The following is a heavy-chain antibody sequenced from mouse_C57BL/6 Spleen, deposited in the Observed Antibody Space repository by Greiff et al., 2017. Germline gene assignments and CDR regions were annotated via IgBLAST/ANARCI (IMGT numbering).Heavy chain of an antibody. D-gene: IGHD1-1*01. CDR1: GYTFTDYN. V-gene: IGHV1-18*01. CDR2: INPNNGGT. J-gene: IGHJ4*01. CDR3: ARRRLLGAMDY. Sequence: VHVKQSGPELVKPGASVKIPCKASGYTFTDYNMDWVKQSHGKSLEWIGDINPNNGGTIYNQKFKGKATLTVDKSSSTAYMELRSLTSEDTAVYYCARRRLLGAMDYWGQGTSVTVSS.